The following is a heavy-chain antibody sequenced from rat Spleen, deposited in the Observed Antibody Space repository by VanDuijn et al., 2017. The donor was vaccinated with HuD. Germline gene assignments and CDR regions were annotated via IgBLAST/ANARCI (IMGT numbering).Heavy chain of an antibody. D-gene: IGHD1-4*01. V-gene: IGHV2-13*01. CDR1: GFSLISYA. Sequence: QVQLKESGPGLVQPSQTLSLTCTVSGFSLISYAVNWVRQPPGKGLEWMGGIWGDGSTKYNSALKSRLSISRDTSKNQVFLKMNSLQTDDTGTYYCAREYLTTGVMDAWGQGASVTVSS. CDR2: IWGDGST. CDR3: AREYLTTGVMDA. J-gene: IGHJ4*01.